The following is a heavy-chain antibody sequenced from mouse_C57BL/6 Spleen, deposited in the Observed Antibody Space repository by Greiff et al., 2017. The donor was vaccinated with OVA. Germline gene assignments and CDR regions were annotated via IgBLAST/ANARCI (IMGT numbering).Heavy chain of an antibody. CDR3: ARSQPAQATDGFAY. D-gene: IGHD3-2*02. J-gene: IGHJ3*01. Sequence: VQLQQPGAELVRPGSSVKLSCKASGYTFTSYWMHWVKQRPIQGLEWIGNIDPSDSETHYNQKFKDKATLTVDKSSSTAYMQLSSLTSEDSAVYYCARSQPAQATDGFAYWGQGTLVTVSA. V-gene: IGHV1-52*01. CDR2: IDPSDSET. CDR1: GYTFTSYW.